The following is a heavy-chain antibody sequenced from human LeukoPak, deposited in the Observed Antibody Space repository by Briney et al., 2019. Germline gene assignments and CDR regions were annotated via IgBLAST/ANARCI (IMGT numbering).Heavy chain of an antibody. V-gene: IGHV3-53*01. Sequence: GGSLTLSCAASGIAVIGNYMSWVRQPPGKGLEWVSFISINTDTFYADSVRGRFTISRDSSKNTLFLQMDSLRDADSAVYYCAIAQSWDELFDSWGQGTLVTVSS. CDR3: AIAQSWDELFDS. CDR2: ISINTDT. D-gene: IGHD1-26*01. CDR1: GIAVIGNY. J-gene: IGHJ4*02.